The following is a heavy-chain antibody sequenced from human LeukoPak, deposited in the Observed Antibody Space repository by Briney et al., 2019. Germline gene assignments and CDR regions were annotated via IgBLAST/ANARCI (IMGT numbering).Heavy chain of an antibody. CDR1: GASISSYY. J-gene: IGHJ3*01. V-gene: IGHV4-59*01. Sequence: PSETLSLTCTVPGASISSYYWSSVRQPPGKGLEWIGSVYYSGRTNYNPSLKSQVTISVDTSKNQFSLKLSSVTAADTAVYYCARISSSNWYNERGAFDVWGQGTMVTVSS. D-gene: IGHD6-13*01. CDR2: VYYSGRT. CDR3: ARISSSNWYNERGAFDV.